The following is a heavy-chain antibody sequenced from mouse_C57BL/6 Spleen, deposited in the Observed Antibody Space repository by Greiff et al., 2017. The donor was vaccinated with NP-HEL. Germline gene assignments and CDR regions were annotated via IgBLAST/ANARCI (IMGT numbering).Heavy chain of an antibody. CDR1: GYTFTSYW. J-gene: IGHJ2*01. CDR2: IYPGSGST. V-gene: IGHV1-55*01. D-gene: IGHD1-1*01. Sequence: QVQLKQSGAELVKPGASVKMSCKASGYTFTSYWITWVKQRPGQGLEWIGDIYPGSGSTNYNEKFKSKATLTVDTSSSTAYMQLSSLTSEDSAVYYCARSPHYYGSSPYYFDYWGQGTTLTVSS. CDR3: ARSPHYYGSSPYYFDY.